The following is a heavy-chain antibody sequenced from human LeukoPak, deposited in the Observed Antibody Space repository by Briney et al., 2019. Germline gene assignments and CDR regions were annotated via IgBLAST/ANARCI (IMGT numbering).Heavy chain of an antibody. CDR2: IHASGPA. CDR3: ARHDAGIAARPFDN. CDR1: GGSISTYY. V-gene: IGHV4-4*09. Sequence: SETLSLTCTVSGGSISTYYWSWIRRPPGKGLEWIAYIHASGPANYNPSLKSRITISVDTSKNQFSLKLSSVTAADTAVYYCARHDAGIAARPFDNWGQGTLVTVSS. J-gene: IGHJ4*02. D-gene: IGHD6-6*01.